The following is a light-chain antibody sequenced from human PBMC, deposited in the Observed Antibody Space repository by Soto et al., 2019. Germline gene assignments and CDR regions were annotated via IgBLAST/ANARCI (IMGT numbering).Light chain of an antibody. Sequence: QSALTQPPSASGSPGQSVTISCTGTSSDVGGYNCVSWYQQHPGKAPKLMIYEVSKRPSGVPDRFSGSKSGNTASLTVSGLQAEYEADYYCSSYAGSNNWVFGGGTKVTVL. CDR3: SSYAGSNNWV. CDR2: EVS. J-gene: IGLJ3*02. V-gene: IGLV2-8*01. CDR1: SSDVGGYNC.